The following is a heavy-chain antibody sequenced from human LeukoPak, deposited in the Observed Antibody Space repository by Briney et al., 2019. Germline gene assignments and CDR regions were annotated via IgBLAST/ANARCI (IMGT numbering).Heavy chain of an antibody. D-gene: IGHD6-19*01. CDR2: INPNSGVT. Sequence: ASVKVSCKASGYTFSGFYIHWVRQAPGQGLEWMGWINPNSGVTNYAQKLQGRVTITRDTSIDTAYMQLSRLRSDDTAVYYCARDPHEFSSGWSHFEYWGQGTLVTVSS. V-gene: IGHV1-2*02. J-gene: IGHJ4*02. CDR3: ARDPHEFSSGWSHFEY. CDR1: GYTFSGFY.